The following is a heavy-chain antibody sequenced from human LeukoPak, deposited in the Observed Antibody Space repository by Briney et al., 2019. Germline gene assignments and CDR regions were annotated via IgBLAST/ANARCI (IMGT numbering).Heavy chain of an antibody. D-gene: IGHD1-26*01. Sequence: GGSLRLSCAASGFTLSRHWMHWVRHAPGEGLVWVSRIISDGSMTNYADSVKGRFTISRDNAKNTLYVQMNSLRAEDSAVYYCVRQGTVGEFDYWGQGSLVTVSS. CDR3: VRQGTVGEFDY. CDR2: IISDGSMT. V-gene: IGHV3-74*01. CDR1: GFTLSRHW. J-gene: IGHJ4*02.